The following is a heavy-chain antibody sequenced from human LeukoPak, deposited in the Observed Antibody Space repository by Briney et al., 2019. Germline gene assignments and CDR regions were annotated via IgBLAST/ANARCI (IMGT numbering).Heavy chain of an antibody. CDR1: GYIFTNYG. J-gene: IGHJ6*03. Sequence: ASVKVSCKASGYIFTNYGISWVRQAPGQRLEWMGWISVYNGNTNYAQTLQGRVTMTTDTSTNTAYMELRSLRSDDTAVYYCARDYYDQTYYFYYYMDVWGKGTTVTVSS. CDR2: ISVYNGNT. V-gene: IGHV1-18*01. D-gene: IGHD3-3*01. CDR3: ARDYYDQTYYFYYYMDV.